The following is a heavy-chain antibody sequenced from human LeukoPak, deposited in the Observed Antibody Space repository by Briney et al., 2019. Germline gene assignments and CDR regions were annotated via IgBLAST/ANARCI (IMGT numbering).Heavy chain of an antibody. CDR1: GGSISSSPYY. CDR2: ISNTGSI. J-gene: IGHJ4*02. CDR3: AREEPIPIFGVLLPSSFDS. V-gene: IGHV4-39*07. D-gene: IGHD3-3*01. Sequence: TSETLSLTCTVSGGSISSSPYYWGWIRQPPGKGLEWIGSISNTGSIYYNPSLKSRVTISVDTSKNQFSLRLTSVTAADTAVYYCAREEPIPIFGVLLPSSFDSWGQGALVTVSS.